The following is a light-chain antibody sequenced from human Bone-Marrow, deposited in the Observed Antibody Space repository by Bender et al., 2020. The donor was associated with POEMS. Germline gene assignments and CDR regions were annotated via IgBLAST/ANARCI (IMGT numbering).Light chain of an antibody. V-gene: IGLV3-21*02. CDR2: DDS. CDR1: KIGSKS. J-gene: IGLJ2*01. Sequence: SYVLTQPPSVSVAPGQTARITCGGNKIGSKSVHWYQQKPGQAPVLVVYDDSDRPSGIPEQFSGSNSGNTATLTITRVEAGDEADYYCQVWDSTSNHVVFGGGTKLTVL. CDR3: QVWDSTSNHVV.